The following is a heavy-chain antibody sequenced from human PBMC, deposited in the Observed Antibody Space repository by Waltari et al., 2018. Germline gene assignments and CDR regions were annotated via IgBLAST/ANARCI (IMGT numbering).Heavy chain of an antibody. Sequence: QVQLQQWGAGLLKPSETLSLTCAVYGGSFSGYYWSWIRQPPGKGLEWIGEIKHSGSTNNNPSHKSRGNISVETSKNKFVLKWSDVNAADTDVYYCARVGGWRYDDGMDVWGQGTTVTVSS. D-gene: IGHD6-19*01. V-gene: IGHV4-34*04. CDR2: IKHSGST. CDR3: ARVGGWRYDDGMDV. J-gene: IGHJ6*02. CDR1: GGSFSGYY.